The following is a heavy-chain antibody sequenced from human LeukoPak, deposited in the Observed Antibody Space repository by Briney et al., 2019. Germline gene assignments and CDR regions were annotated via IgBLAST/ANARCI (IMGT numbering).Heavy chain of an antibody. D-gene: IGHD2-15*01. Sequence: PGGSLRLSCQASGFTFTDYALHWVRQAPGKGLGWVAVISYDSTKRYYAHSVKGRFSISRDNSRDTLFLQMDGLKAEDTAVYYCARTYCSGGTCSGADHWGQGTVVTVSS. CDR1: GFTFTDYA. CDR3: ARTYCSGGTCSGADH. CDR2: ISYDSTKR. V-gene: IGHV3-30*04. J-gene: IGHJ5*02.